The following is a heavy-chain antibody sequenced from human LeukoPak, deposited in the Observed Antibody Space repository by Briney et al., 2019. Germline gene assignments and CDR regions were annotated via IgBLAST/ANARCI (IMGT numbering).Heavy chain of an antibody. CDR1: GGTFSSYA. Sequence: ASVKVSCKASGGTFSSYAISWVRQAPGQGLEWMGRIIPILGIANYAQKFQGRVTITADKSTSTAYMELSSLRSEDTAVYYCARGGTAYCGGDCYPFDYWGQGTLVTVSS. D-gene: IGHD2-21*02. J-gene: IGHJ4*02. CDR2: IIPILGIA. V-gene: IGHV1-69*04. CDR3: ARGGTAYCGGDCYPFDY.